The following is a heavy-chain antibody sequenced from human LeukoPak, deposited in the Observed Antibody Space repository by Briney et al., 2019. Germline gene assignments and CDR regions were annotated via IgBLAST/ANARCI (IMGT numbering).Heavy chain of an antibody. Sequence: PGGSLRLSCAASGFTFTSYWMHWVRQAPGKGLVWVSRIKGDGGTTNYAASVEGRFTISRDNAKNTVYLQMNSLRAEDTAVYYCARGGLFAYYFDYWGQGTLVTVSS. D-gene: IGHD3-10*02. V-gene: IGHV3-74*01. CDR2: IKGDGGTT. CDR1: GFTFTSYW. J-gene: IGHJ4*02. CDR3: ARGGLFAYYFDY.